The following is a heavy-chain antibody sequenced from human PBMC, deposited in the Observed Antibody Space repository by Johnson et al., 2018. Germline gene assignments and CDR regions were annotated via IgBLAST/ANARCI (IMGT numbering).Heavy chain of an antibody. D-gene: IGHD2-15*01. CDR1: GFTFSSYG. CDR3: ASEGLYCSGGSCYRDYYYYYMDV. V-gene: IGHV3-30*03. CDR2: ISYDGSNK. J-gene: IGHJ6*03. Sequence: QVQLVESGGGVVQPGRSLRLSCAASGFTFSSYGMHWVRQAPGKGLEWVAVISYDGSNKYYADSVKGRFTISRDNSKNTLYLQMNSLRAEDTAVYYCASEGLYCSGGSCYRDYYYYYMDVWGKGTTVTVSS.